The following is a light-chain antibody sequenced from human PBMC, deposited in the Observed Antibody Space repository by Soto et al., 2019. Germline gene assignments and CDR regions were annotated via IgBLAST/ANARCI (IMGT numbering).Light chain of an antibody. CDR3: HQYGSAPAWT. V-gene: IGKV3-20*01. CDR2: GAS. J-gene: IGKJ1*01. Sequence: EIVLTQSPGTLSLFPGERATLSCRASQSMSSNYLAWYQHKPAQAPRLLIHGASNRATGIPDRFSGAGSGTDFTLTITTLEPEDFAVYYCHQYGSAPAWTFGQGTKVEIK. CDR1: QSMSSNY.